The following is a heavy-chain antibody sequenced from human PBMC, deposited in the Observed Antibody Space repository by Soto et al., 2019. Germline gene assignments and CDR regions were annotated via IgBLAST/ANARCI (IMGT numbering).Heavy chain of an antibody. V-gene: IGHV1-69*06. D-gene: IGHD3-10*01. CDR3: ARGYRELYYYAMDV. J-gene: IGHJ6*02. Sequence: QVELVQSGVEVKKPGSSLKVSCKASGGTFTNYAFNWVRQAPGQGLAWMGGIIPFYDKANYAEKFLGRVTITTDKSKTTAYMELSSLTSADTAVYFCARGYRELYYYAMDVWGRGAPVIVSS. CDR2: IIPFYDKA. CDR1: GGTFTNYA.